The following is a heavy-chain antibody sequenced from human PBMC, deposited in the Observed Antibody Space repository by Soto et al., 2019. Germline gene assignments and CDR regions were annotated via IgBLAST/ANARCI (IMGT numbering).Heavy chain of an antibody. CDR2: INHSGST. D-gene: IGHD5-12*01. V-gene: IGHV4-34*01. CDR3: ARLYSGYESADY. Sequence: SETLSLTXAVYGGSFSGYYWSWIRQPPGEGLEWIGEINHSGSTNYNPSLKSRVTISVDTSKNQFSLKLSSVTAADTAVYYCARLYSGYESADYWGQGTLVTAPQ. J-gene: IGHJ4*02. CDR1: GGSFSGYY.